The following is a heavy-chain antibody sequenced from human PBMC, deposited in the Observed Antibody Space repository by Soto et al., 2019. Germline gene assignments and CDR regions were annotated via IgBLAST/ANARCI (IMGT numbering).Heavy chain of an antibody. D-gene: IGHD3-3*01. CDR3: ARAILGVAIDDF. Sequence: PGGSLRLSCAASGFTFSSYGMHWVRQAPGKGLEWVAVIWYDGSKEYYADSVKGRFTISRDDSKNTLYLEMNSLRAEDTAVYYCARAILGVAIDDFWGQGTLVTVSS. V-gene: IGHV3-33*01. CDR2: IWYDGSKE. CDR1: GFTFSSYG. J-gene: IGHJ4*02.